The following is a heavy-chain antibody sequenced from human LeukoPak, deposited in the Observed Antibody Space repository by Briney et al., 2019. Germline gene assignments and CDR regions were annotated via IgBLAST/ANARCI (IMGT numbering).Heavy chain of an antibody. CDR3: ARVDNSPRGYYYYMDV. D-gene: IGHD4-23*01. CDR2: ISSSGSTI. CDR1: GFTFSSYE. V-gene: IGHV3-48*03. Sequence: GGSLRLSCAASGFTFSSYEMNWVRQAPGKGLEWVSYISSSGSTIYYADSVKGRSTISRDNAKNSLYLQMNSLRAEDTAVYYCARVDNSPRGYYYYMDVWGKGTTVTISS. J-gene: IGHJ6*03.